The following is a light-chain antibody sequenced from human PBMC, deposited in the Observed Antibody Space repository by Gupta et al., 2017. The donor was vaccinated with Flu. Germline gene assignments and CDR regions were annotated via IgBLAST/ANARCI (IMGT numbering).Light chain of an antibody. J-gene: IGLJ3*02. CDR3: QSYDNSLRGVV. V-gene: IGLV1-40*01. CDR1: SSNIGAGYD. CDR2: GSS. Sequence: QSVLTQPPSVSGAPVQRVTISCTGSSSNIGAGYDVHWYQQLPGTATKVLIDGSSNRPYGVQERVWCYKSGMSASLAITGLQAEDEGEYYCQSYDNSLRGVVFGGGTKLTAL.